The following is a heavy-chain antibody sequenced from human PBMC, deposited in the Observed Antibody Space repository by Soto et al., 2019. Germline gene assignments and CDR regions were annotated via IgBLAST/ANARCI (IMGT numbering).Heavy chain of an antibody. D-gene: IGHD6-13*01. Sequence: QVQLVQSGAEVKKPGASVKVSCKVSGYTLTELSMHWVRQAPGKGLEWMGGFDPEDGETIYAQKFQGRVTMTEHTSTDTAYMELSSLRSEDTAVYYCATWGSSWPLGYYYGMEVWGQGTTVTVSS. V-gene: IGHV1-24*01. CDR3: ATWGSSWPLGYYYGMEV. J-gene: IGHJ6*02. CDR1: GYTLTELS. CDR2: FDPEDGET.